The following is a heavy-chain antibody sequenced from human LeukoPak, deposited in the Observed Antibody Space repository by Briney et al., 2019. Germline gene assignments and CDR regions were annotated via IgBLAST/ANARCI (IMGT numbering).Heavy chain of an antibody. V-gene: IGHV3-7*01. D-gene: IGHD3-22*01. CDR1: GFTFSGYW. J-gene: IGHJ4*02. Sequence: PGGSLRLSCAASGFTFSGYWMSWVRQAPGKGLEWVANIDGSVKHYVDSAKGRFTISRDNAKNSLYLQMNYLRAEDTALYYCATSDDSSGSDWGQGTLVTFSS. CDR2: IDGSVK. CDR3: ATSDDSSGSD.